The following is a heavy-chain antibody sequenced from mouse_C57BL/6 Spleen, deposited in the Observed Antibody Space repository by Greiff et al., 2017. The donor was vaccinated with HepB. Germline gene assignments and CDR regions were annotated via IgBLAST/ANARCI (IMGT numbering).Heavy chain of an antibody. CDR1: GYSFTSYY. Sequence: QVQLKESGPELVKPGASVKISCKASGYSFTSYYIHWVKQRPGQGLEWIGWIYPGSGNTKYNEKFKGKATLTADTSSSTAYMQLSSLTSEDSAVYYCARGPVVKYYFDYWGQGTTLTVSS. V-gene: IGHV1-66*01. CDR3: ARGPVVKYYFDY. J-gene: IGHJ2*01. CDR2: IYPGSGNT. D-gene: IGHD1-1*01.